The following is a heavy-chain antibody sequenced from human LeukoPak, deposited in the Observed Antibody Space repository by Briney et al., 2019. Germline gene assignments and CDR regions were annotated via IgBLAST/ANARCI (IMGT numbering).Heavy chain of an antibody. Sequence: GGSLRLSCAASGFTFDDYAMHWVRQAPGKGLEWVSGISWSSGSIGYADSVKGRFTISRDNAKNSLYLQMNSLRAEDMALYYCAKDGRPDYYDSSGYYPYYFDYWGQGTLVTVSS. CDR3: AKDGRPDYYDSSGYYPYYFDY. CDR1: GFTFDDYA. J-gene: IGHJ4*02. CDR2: ISWSSGSI. V-gene: IGHV3-9*03. D-gene: IGHD3-22*01.